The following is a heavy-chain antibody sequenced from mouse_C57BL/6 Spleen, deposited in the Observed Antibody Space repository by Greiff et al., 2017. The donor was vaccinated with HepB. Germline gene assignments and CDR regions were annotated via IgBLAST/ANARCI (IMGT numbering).Heavy chain of an antibody. V-gene: IGHV1-66*01. Sequence: QVQLKESGPELVKPGASVKISCKASGYSFTSYYIHWVKQRPGRGLEWIGWIYPGSGNTKYNEKFKGKATLTADTSSSTAYMQLSSLTSEDSAVYYCARSDGSAWFAYWGQGTLVTVSA. D-gene: IGHD2-3*01. J-gene: IGHJ3*01. CDR3: ARSDGSAWFAY. CDR1: GYSFTSYY. CDR2: IYPGSGNT.